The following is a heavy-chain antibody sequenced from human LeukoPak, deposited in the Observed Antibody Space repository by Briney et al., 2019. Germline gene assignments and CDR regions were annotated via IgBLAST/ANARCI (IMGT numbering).Heavy chain of an antibody. D-gene: IGHD6-6*01. V-gene: IGHV4-38-2*02. CDR2: FYHSGIT. J-gene: IGHJ6*03. CDR1: GYSISSGYF. Sequence: SETLSLTCTVSGYSISSGYFWGWIRQPPGKGLEWIGSFYHSGITYYNPSLKSRLTISVDSSKNHFSLKLSSVTAADTAVYYCARDLSSSSSVYYYYYMDVWGKGTTVTVSS. CDR3: ARDLSSSSSVYYYYYMDV.